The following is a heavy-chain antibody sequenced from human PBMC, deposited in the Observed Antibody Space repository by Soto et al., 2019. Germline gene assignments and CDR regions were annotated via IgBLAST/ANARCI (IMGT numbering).Heavy chain of an antibody. J-gene: IGHJ6*02. CDR2: INAGNGNT. D-gene: IGHD1-26*01. V-gene: IGHV1-3*01. CDR1: GYTFTSYA. Sequence: QVQLVQSGAEVKKPGASVKVSCKASGYTFTSYAMHWVRQAPGQRLEWMGWINAGNGNTKYSQKFQGRVTITRDTSASTVYMELSSLRSEDTAVYYCARVGATRGGYYGMDVWGQGTTVTVSS. CDR3: ARVGATRGGYYGMDV.